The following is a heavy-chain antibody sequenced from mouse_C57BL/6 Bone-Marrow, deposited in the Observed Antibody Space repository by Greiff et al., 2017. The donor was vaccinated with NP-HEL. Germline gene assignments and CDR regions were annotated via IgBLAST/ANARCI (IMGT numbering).Heavy chain of an antibody. CDR1: GYTFTSYD. D-gene: IGHD4-1*01. CDR2: IYPRDGST. J-gene: IGHJ4*01. V-gene: IGHV1-85*01. CDR3: AIGDWDAMDY. Sequence: QVQLKESGPELVKPGASVKLSCKASGYTFTSYDINWVKQRPGQGLEWIGWIYPRDGSTKYNEKFKGKATLTVDTSSSTAYMELHSLTSEDSAVYFCAIGDWDAMDYWGQGTSVTVSS.